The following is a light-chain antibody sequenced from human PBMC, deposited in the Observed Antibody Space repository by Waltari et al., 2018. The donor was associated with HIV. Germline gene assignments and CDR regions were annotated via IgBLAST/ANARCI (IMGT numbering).Light chain of an antibody. J-gene: IGKJ2*01. CDR1: QGIGID. V-gene: IGKV1-17*01. Sequence: DIQMTQSPSSLSASIGDTLTITCRASQGIGIDLGWYQQRPGKAPNRLVYAASGLQTGVPPRFSGSGSRTDFTLTISSLQPEDFATYYCLQHNSYPYTVGQGTKLEIK. CDR2: AAS. CDR3: LQHNSYPYT.